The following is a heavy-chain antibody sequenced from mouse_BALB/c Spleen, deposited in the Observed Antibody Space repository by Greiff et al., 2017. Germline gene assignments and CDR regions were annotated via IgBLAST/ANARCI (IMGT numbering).Heavy chain of an antibody. Sequence: EVKLVESGGGLVKPGGSLKLSCAASGFTFSSYAMSWVRQTPEKRLEWVASISSGGSTYYPDSVKGRFTISRDNARNILYLQMSSLRSEDTAMYYCARGDRYEYYFDYWGQGTTLTVSS. CDR1: GFTFSSYA. J-gene: IGHJ2*01. D-gene: IGHD2-14*01. CDR2: ISSGGST. CDR3: ARGDRYEYYFDY. V-gene: IGHV5-6-5*01.